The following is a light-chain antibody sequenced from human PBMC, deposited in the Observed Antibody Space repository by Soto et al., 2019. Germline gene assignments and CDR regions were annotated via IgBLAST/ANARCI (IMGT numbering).Light chain of an antibody. CDR3: QQYNNWPFPSWT. CDR2: GSS. CDR1: QRVSNN. J-gene: IGKJ1*01. Sequence: EIVMTQSPATLSVSPGERATLSCRASQRVSNNLGWYQQKPGQAPRLLIYGSSTRATGIPARFSGSGSGTEFTLTISSLQSEDFAVYYCQQYNNWPFPSWTFGQGTKVEIK. V-gene: IGKV3-15*01.